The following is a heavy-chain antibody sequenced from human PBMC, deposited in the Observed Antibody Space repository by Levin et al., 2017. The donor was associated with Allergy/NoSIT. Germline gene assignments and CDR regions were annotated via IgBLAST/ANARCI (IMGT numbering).Heavy chain of an antibody. V-gene: IGHV1-69*01. CDR1: GGTFSSYA. J-gene: IGHJ5*02. CDR3: ARDPRPPYDFWDNWFDP. D-gene: IGHD3-3*01. CDR2: IIPIFGTA. Sequence: GGSLRLSCKASGGTFSSYAISWVRQAPGQGLEWMGGIIPIFGTANYAQKFQGRVTITADESTSTAYMELSSLRSEDTAVYYCARDPRPPYDFWDNWFDPWGQGTLVTVSS.